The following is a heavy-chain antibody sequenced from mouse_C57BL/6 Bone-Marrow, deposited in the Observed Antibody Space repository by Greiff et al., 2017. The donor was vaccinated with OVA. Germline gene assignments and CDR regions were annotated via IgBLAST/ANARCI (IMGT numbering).Heavy chain of an antibody. CDR2: ISDGGSYT. J-gene: IGHJ2*01. D-gene: IGHD4-1*01. CDR1: GFTFSSYA. CDR3: ARAPNWEGGYFDY. V-gene: IGHV5-4*03. Sequence: EVKLQESGGGLVKPGGSLKLSCAASGFTFSSYAMSWVRQTPEKRLEWVATISDGGSYTYYPDNVKGRFTISRDNAKNNLYLQMSHLKSEDTAMYYCARAPNWEGGYFDYWGQGTTLTVSS.